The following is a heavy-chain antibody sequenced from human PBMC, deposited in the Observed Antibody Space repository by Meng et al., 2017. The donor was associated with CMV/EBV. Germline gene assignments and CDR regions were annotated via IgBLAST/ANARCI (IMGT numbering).Heavy chain of an antibody. J-gene: IGHJ4*02. CDR2: INHSGST. CDR1: GGSFSGYY. CDR3: ARDLFTKAAGYSSRGPSYFDY. Sequence: QGRVQQWGGRLLKPSAALALTCAVYGGSFSGYYWSWIRQPPGKGLEWSGEINHSGSTNYNPSLKSRVTISVDTSKNQFSLKLSSVTAADTAVYYCARDLFTKAAGYSSRGPSYFDYWGQGTLVTVSS. D-gene: IGHD6-13*01. V-gene: IGHV4-34*01.